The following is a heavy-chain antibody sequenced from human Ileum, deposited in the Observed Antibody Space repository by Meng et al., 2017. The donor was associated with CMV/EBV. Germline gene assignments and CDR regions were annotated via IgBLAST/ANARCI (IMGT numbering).Heavy chain of an antibody. CDR2: IIPLFGAA. CDR3: ARESRGYCNSTSCFDYYYYYGMDV. Sequence: ISGVRQAPGQGLEGMGGIIPLFGAANYAQKFQGRVTITTDESTSTAYMDLSSLRSEDTAVYYCARESRGYCNSTSCFDYYYYYGMDVWGQGTTVTVSS. D-gene: IGHD2-2*01. J-gene: IGHJ6*02. V-gene: IGHV1-69*05.